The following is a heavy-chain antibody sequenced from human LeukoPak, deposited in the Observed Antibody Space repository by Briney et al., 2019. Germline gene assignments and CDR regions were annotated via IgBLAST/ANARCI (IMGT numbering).Heavy chain of an antibody. CDR2: ISAYNGNT. Sequence: GASVKVSCKASGYTFTSYGISWVRQAPGQGLEWMGWISAYNGNTNYAQKLQRRVTMTTDTSTSTAYMELRSLRSEDTAVCYCARASAVAYYQYMDVWGKGTTVTVSS. J-gene: IGHJ6*03. D-gene: IGHD6-19*01. CDR1: GYTFTSYG. CDR3: ARASAVAYYQYMDV. V-gene: IGHV1-18*01.